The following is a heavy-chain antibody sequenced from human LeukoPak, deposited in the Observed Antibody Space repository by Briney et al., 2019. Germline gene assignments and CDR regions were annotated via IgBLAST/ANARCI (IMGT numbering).Heavy chain of an antibody. J-gene: IGHJ4*02. D-gene: IGHD6-13*01. V-gene: IGHV4-59*01. Sequence: SETLSLTCTVSGGSISSYYWSWIRQPPGKGLEWIGYIYYSGSTNYNPSLKSRVTISVDTSKNQFSLKLSSVTAADTAVYYCARGGDIAIDYWGQGTLVTVSS. CDR2: IYYSGST. CDR1: GGSISSYY. CDR3: ARGGDIAIDY.